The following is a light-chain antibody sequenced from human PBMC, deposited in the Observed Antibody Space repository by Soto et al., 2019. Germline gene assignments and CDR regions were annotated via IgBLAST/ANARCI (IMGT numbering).Light chain of an antibody. CDR3: QQYNNWPPLT. Sequence: EIVMTQSPATLSVSPGERATLFCRASQSISSNLAWYQQKAGQAPRLLIYGTSTRATGIAARFRGSGSGTDFTLTISSLQSEDFGIYYCQQYNNWPPLTFGGGTKVEIK. CDR2: GTS. V-gene: IGKV3-15*01. CDR1: QSISSN. J-gene: IGKJ4*01.